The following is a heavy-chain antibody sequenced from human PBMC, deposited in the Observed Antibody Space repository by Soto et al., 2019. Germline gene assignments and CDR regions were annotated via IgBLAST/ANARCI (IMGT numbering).Heavy chain of an antibody. J-gene: IGHJ4*02. Sequence: QVQLVQSGAEVKKPGSSVKVSCKVSGGAFSSYTISWVRQAPGQGLEWMGRIIPILGIANYAQKFQGRVTITADKSTSTAYMELSSLRSEDTAVYYCARIYCSGGSCYDFGDYWGQVTLVTVSS. CDR1: GGAFSSYT. V-gene: IGHV1-69*02. CDR2: IIPILGIA. CDR3: ARIYCSGGSCYDFGDY. D-gene: IGHD2-15*01.